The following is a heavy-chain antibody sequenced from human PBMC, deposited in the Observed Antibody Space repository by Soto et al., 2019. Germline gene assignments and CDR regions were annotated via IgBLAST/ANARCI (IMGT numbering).Heavy chain of an antibody. D-gene: IGHD6-13*01. J-gene: IGHJ6*02. Sequence: QVQLVESGGGVVQPGRSLRLSCAASGFTFSSYAMHWVRQAPGKGLEWVAVISYDGSNKYYADSVKGRFTISRDNSKNTLYLQMNSRRAEDTAVYYCARDQIRGSSWYNYYYYGMDVWGQGTTVTVSS. CDR3: ARDQIRGSSWYNYYYYGMDV. V-gene: IGHV3-30-3*01. CDR1: GFTFSSYA. CDR2: ISYDGSNK.